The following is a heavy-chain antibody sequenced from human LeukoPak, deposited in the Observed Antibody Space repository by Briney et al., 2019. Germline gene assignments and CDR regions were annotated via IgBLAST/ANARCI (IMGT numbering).Heavy chain of an antibody. Sequence: GGSLRLSCAASGVTFSSYSMNWVRQAPGKGLEWVSSISSSSSYIYYADSVKGRFTISRDNAKNSLYLQMNSLRAEDTAVYYCARDLSPLYYYYGMDVWGQGTTVTVSS. J-gene: IGHJ6*02. CDR1: GVTFSSYS. CDR2: ISSSSSYI. CDR3: ARDLSPLYYYYGMDV. V-gene: IGHV3-21*01.